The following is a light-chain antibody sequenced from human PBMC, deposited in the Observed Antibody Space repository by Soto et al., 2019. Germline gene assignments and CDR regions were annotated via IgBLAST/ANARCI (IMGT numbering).Light chain of an antibody. Sequence: QSALTQPASVSGSPGQSITISCTGTSRDVGDYNYVSWYQQHPGKAPKLLIYDVSNRPSGVSNRFSGSKSGNTASLTISGLQAEDEADYYCSSYASSNTHVFGTGTKLTVL. J-gene: IGLJ1*01. CDR3: SSYASSNTHV. V-gene: IGLV2-14*01. CDR2: DVS. CDR1: SRDVGDYNY.